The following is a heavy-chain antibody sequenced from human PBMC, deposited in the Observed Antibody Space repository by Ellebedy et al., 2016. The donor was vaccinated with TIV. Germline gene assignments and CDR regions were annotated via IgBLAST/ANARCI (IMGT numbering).Heavy chain of an antibody. CDR3: ARSRCGGDCYDEDQQYFQH. V-gene: IGHV1-69*13. CDR2: IIPIFGTV. CDR1: GDTFSSYA. Sequence: ASVKVSCKASGDTFSSYAFSWVRQAPGQGLEWMGGIIPIFGTVNYAQKFQGRVTITADESTSTAYMELSSLKSEDTAMYYCARSRCGGDCYDEDQQYFQHWGQGALVTVSS. D-gene: IGHD2-21*02. J-gene: IGHJ1*01.